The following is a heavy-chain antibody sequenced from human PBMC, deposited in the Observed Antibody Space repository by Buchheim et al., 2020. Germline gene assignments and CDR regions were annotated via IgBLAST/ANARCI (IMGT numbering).Heavy chain of an antibody. CDR3: ARLWGSNYNSSGYYYPHWYFDL. Sequence: QVQLVQSGSELKKPGASVKVSCKSSGYSFTSYAMNWVRQAPGQGLEWMGWIKTNTGNPTYAQGFTGRFVFSLDTSVSTAYLQISILKAEDTAVYYCARLWGSNYNSSGYYYPHWYFDLWGRGTL. D-gene: IGHD3-22*01. J-gene: IGHJ2*01. CDR2: IKTNTGNP. V-gene: IGHV7-4-1*02. CDR1: GYSFTSYA.